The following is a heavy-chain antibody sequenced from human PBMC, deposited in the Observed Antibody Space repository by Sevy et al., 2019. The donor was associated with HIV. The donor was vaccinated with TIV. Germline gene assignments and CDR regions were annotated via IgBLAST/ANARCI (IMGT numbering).Heavy chain of an antibody. V-gene: IGHV1-69*04. J-gene: IGHJ5*02. CDR3: ARGYCSSTSCYTLGWFDP. D-gene: IGHD2-2*02. Sequence: ASVKVSCKASGGTFSSYAISWVRQAPGQGLEWMGRIIPMLGIANSAQKFQGRVTITADKSTSTVYMELSSLRSADTAVYYCARGYCSSTSCYTLGWFDPWGQGTLVTVSS. CDR1: GGTFSSYA. CDR2: IIPMLGIA.